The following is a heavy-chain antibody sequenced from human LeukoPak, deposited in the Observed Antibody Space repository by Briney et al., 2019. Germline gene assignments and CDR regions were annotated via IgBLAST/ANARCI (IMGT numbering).Heavy chain of an antibody. CDR1: GFTFSSYS. J-gene: IGHJ6*02. D-gene: IGHD3-22*01. V-gene: IGHV3-21*01. Sequence: GGSLRLSCAASGFTFSSYSMNWVRQAPGKGLEWVSSISSSSSYIYYADSVKGRFTISRDNAKNSLYLQMNSLRAEDTAVYYCASHPPHYYDSSGYYYTCYYYGMDVWGQGTTVTVSS. CDR2: ISSSSSYI. CDR3: ASHPPHYYDSSGYYYTCYYYGMDV.